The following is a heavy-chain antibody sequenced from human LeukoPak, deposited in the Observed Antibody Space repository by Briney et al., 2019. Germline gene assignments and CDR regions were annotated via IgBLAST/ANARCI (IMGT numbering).Heavy chain of an antibody. V-gene: IGHV4-39*07. CDR3: ASLLGATMIVVPRAFDI. Sequence: PSETLSLTCTVSGGSISSGGYYWSWIRQPPGKGLEWIGEINHSGSTNYNPSLKSRVTISVDTSKNQFSLKLSSVTAADTAVYYCASLLGATMIVVPRAFDIWGQGTMVTVSS. CDR2: INHSGST. D-gene: IGHD3-22*01. CDR1: GGSISSGGYY. J-gene: IGHJ3*02.